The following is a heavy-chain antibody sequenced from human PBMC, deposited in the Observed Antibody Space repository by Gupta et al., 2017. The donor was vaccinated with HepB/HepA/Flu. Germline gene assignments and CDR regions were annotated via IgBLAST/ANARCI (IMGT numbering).Heavy chain of an antibody. J-gene: IGHJ5*02. Sequence: QVQLQQWGAGLLKPSETLSLTCAVYDGSFSGYYSSWIRQPPGKGLEWIGEITHSGSTNYNPSLKSRVAISLDTSKTQFSLKLSYVTAADTAVYHCARSAAVAGSPGWFDPWGQGPLVTVSS. CDR3: ARSAAVAGSPGWFDP. V-gene: IGHV4-34*01. CDR2: ITHSGST. CDR1: DGSFSGYY. D-gene: IGHD6-19*01.